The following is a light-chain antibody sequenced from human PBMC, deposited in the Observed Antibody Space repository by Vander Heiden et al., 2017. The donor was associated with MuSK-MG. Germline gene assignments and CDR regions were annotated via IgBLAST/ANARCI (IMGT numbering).Light chain of an antibody. Sequence: EIVMTQSPATLSVSPGERATLSCRASQSVSNNLAWYQQKPGQAPRLLIYDASTRATGVPARFSGSGSGTEFTLTIGGLQSEDFAVYYCQQYNDWPLTFGGRTKVEIK. CDR1: QSVSNN. V-gene: IGKV3-15*01. CDR2: DAS. J-gene: IGKJ4*01. CDR3: QQYNDWPLT.